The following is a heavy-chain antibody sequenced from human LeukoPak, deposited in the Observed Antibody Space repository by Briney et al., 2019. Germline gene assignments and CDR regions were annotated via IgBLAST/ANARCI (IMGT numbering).Heavy chain of an antibody. Sequence: GGSLRLSCAASGFTFSTYAMSWVRQAPGKGLEWVSSTSGSGSLTYYAGSVKGRFTISRDNSKNTLYLQMNSLRVEDTAVYYCAKDRPNYYDSSGHYYRRDGDYWDQGTLVTVSS. CDR3: AKDRPNYYDSSGHYYRRDGDY. J-gene: IGHJ4*02. D-gene: IGHD3-22*01. CDR1: GFTFSTYA. V-gene: IGHV3-23*01. CDR2: TSGSGSLT.